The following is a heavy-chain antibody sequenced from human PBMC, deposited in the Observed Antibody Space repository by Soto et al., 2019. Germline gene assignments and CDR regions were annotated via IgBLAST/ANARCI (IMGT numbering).Heavy chain of an antibody. Sequence: GGSLSLSCVASQFTFSNYAMTWVRQPPGKGLEWVGSIRGSAGAGATHYADSVKGRFTISRDNSKNTLYLQMNSLRAEDTDVYYCTRDPNGYYVGAFDFWDQGSMVTVSS. J-gene: IGHJ3*01. V-gene: IGHV3-23*01. CDR2: IRGSAGAGAT. CDR3: TRDPNGYYVGAFDF. D-gene: IGHD2-8*01. CDR1: QFTFSNYA.